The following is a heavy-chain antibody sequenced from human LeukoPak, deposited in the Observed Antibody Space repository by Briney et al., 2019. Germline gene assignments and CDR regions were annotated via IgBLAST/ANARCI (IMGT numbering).Heavy chain of an antibody. CDR3: AREGYCSSTSCYNWFDP. Sequence: SETLSLTCTVSGGSISSYYWSWIRQPPGRGLEWIGYIYYSGSTNYNPSLKSRVTISVDTSKNQFSQKLSSVTAADTAVYYCAREGYCSSTSCYNWFDPWGQGTLVTVSS. D-gene: IGHD2-2*01. J-gene: IGHJ5*02. CDR1: GGSISSYY. CDR2: IYYSGST. V-gene: IGHV4-59*01.